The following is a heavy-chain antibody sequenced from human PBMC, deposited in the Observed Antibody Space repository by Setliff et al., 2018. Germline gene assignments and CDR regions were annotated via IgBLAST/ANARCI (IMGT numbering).Heavy chain of an antibody. CDR3: AHTSGGGNSACFDY. CDR1: GFSFTTGPVG. D-gene: IGHD4-4*01. Sequence: SGPTLVNPRQTLTLTCTFSGFSFTTGPVGVAWIRQPPGKAPEWLALVYWDDDKRYDPSLKSRLTITKDTSKNQWVLTMTNMDPVDTATYFCAHTSGGGNSACFDYWGQGVLVTVSS. CDR2: VYWDDDK. V-gene: IGHV2-5*05. J-gene: IGHJ4*02.